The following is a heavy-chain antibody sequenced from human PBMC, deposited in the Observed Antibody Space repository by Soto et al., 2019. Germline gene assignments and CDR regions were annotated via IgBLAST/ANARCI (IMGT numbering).Heavy chain of an antibody. CDR3: AKEAPLPYSNYYYGMDV. J-gene: IGHJ6*02. V-gene: IGHV3-23*01. CDR2: ISGSGGST. Sequence: EVQLLESGGGLVQPGGSLRLSCAASGFTFSSYAMSWVRQAPGKGLEWVSAISGSGGSTYYADSVKGRFTISRDNSKNTLYLQMNSLRAEDTAVYYCAKEAPLPYSNYYYGMDVWGQGTTVTVSS. CDR1: GFTFSSYA. D-gene: IGHD4-4*01.